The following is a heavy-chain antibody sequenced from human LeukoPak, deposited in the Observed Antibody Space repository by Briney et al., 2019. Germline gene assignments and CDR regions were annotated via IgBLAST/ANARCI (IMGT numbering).Heavy chain of an antibody. V-gene: IGHV4-59*01. CDR2: IYYSGST. CDR1: GGSISIYY. D-gene: IGHD2-15*01. J-gene: IGHJ4*02. CDR3: ARGQKIFPY. Sequence: SETLSLTCTVSGGSISIYYWSWIRQPPGKGLEWIGYIYYSGSTNYNPSLKSRVTISVDTSKNQFSLKLSSVTAADTAVYYCARGQKIFPYWGQGTLVTVSS.